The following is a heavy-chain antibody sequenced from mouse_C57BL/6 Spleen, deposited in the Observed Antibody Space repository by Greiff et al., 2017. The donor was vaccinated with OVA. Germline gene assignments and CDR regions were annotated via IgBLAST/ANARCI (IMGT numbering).Heavy chain of an antibody. CDR2: ISSGSSTI. V-gene: IGHV5-17*01. D-gene: IGHD1-1*01. Sequence: DVQLQESGGGLVKPGGSLKLSCAASGFTFSDYGMHWVRQAPEKGLEWVAYISSGSSTIYYADTVKGRFTISRDNAKNTLFLQMTSLRSEDTAMYYCARSGDGSGYFDYWGQGTTLTVSS. J-gene: IGHJ2*01. CDR1: GFTFSDYG. CDR3: ARSGDGSGYFDY.